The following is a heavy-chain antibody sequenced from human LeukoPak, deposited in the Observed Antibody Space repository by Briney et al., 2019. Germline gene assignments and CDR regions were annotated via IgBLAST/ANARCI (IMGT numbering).Heavy chain of an antibody. CDR1: GYTFTGYY. D-gene: IGHD2-15*01. CDR3: VRADLLYCSGGSCYRGVNWFDP. V-gene: IGHV1-2*02. CDR2: INPNSGGT. J-gene: IGHJ5*02. Sequence: ASVKVSCKASGYTFTGYYMHWVRQAPGQGLEGMGLINPNSGGTNYAQKFQGRVIMTRDTSISTAYMELSRLRFDDTAVYYCVRADLLYCSGGSCYRGVNWFDPWGQGTLVTVSS.